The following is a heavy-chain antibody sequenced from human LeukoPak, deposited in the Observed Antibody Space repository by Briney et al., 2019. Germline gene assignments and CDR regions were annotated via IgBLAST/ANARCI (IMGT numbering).Heavy chain of an antibody. V-gene: IGHV3-23*01. CDR3: AHYCSGSCYSGYS. CDR2: ISSIGGST. D-gene: IGHD2-21*01. CDR1: GFTFSTYA. Sequence: GGSLRLSCAASGFTFSTYAMMSWVRQAPGKGLEWVSTISSIGGSTYYADPVKGRFTISRDNSKSTLYLHMNSLRVEDTAIYYCAHYCSGSCYSGYSWGQGTLVTVSS. J-gene: IGHJ4*02.